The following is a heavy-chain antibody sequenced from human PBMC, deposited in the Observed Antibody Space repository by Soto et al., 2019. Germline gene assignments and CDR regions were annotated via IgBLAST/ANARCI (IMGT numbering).Heavy chain of an antibody. J-gene: IGHJ3*02. CDR2: ISAYNGNT. D-gene: IGHD2-8*01. CDR3: AREGMVYAAIQSDAFDI. V-gene: IGHV1-18*01. Sequence: ASVKVSCKASGYTFTSYGISWVRQAPGQGLEWMGWISAYNGNTNYAQKLQGRVTMTTDTSTSTAYMELRSLRSDDTAVYYCAREGMVYAAIQSDAFDIWGKGTMVTVAS. CDR1: GYTFTSYG.